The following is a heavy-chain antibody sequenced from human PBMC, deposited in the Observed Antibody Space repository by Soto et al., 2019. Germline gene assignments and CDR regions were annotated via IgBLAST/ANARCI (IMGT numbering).Heavy chain of an antibody. CDR3: ASYIYDYVWGSYRLRDDAFDI. J-gene: IGHJ3*02. V-gene: IGHV3-30-3*01. CDR2: ISYDGSNK. CDR1: GFTFSSYA. D-gene: IGHD3-16*02. Sequence: GGSLRLSCAASGFTFSSYAMHWVRQAPGKGLEWVAVISYDGSNKYYADSVKGRFTISRDNSKNTLYLQMNSLRAEDTAVYYCASYIYDYVWGSYRLRDDAFDIWGQGTMVTVSS.